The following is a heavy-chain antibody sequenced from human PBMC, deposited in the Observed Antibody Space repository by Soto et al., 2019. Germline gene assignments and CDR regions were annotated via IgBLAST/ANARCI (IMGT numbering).Heavy chain of an antibody. CDR3: TRPPNGNNADY. CDR1: GFIFSGTT. CDR2: IRGRADNYAT. J-gene: IGHJ4*02. V-gene: IGHV3-73*02. D-gene: IGHD2-8*01. Sequence: EVQLVESGGDLVQPGGSLKLSCAASGFIFSGTTIHWVRQASGEGLEWVGRIRGRADNYATGYGASVKGRFTISRDDSKKTAQLQMNSPKTEDTAVYFCTRPPNGNNADYWGQGTLVTVSS.